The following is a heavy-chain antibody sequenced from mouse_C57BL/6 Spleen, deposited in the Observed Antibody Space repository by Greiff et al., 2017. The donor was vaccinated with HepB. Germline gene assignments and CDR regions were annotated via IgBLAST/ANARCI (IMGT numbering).Heavy chain of an antibody. CDR1: GYTFTSYW. V-gene: IGHV1-50*01. D-gene: IGHD3-2*02. CDR3: VQEGEGQLRPFDY. CDR2: IDPSDSYT. Sequence: QVQLQQPGAELVKPGASVKLSCKASGYTFTSYWMQWVKQRPGQGLEWIGEIDPSDSYTNYNQKFKGKATLTVDTSSSTAYMQLSSLTSEDSAVYCCVQEGEGQLRPFDYWGQGTTLTVSS. J-gene: IGHJ2*01.